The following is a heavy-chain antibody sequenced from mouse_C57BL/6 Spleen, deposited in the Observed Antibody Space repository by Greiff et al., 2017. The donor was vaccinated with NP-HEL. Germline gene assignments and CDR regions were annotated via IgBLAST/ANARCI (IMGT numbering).Heavy chain of an antibody. Sequence: VQLKQSGAELVRPGASVKLSCTASGFNIKDYYMHWVKQRPEQGLEWIGRIDPEDGDTEYAPKFQGKATMTADTSSNPAYLQLSSLTSEDTAVYYCTTGSSGWWYFDVWGKGTTVTVSS. V-gene: IGHV14-1*01. CDR2: IDPEDGDT. J-gene: IGHJ1*03. CDR1: GFNIKDYY. D-gene: IGHD3-2*02. CDR3: TTGSSGWWYFDV.